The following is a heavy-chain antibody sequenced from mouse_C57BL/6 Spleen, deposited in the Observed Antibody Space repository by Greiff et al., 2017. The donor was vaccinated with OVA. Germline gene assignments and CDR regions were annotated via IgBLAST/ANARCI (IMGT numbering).Heavy chain of an antibody. CDR3: VRQGDYYGSSWGAMDY. J-gene: IGHJ4*01. CDR1: GFSFNTYA. Sequence: EVHLVESGGGLVQPKGSLKLSCAASGFSFNTYAMNWVRQAPGKGLEWVARIRSKSNNYATYYADSVKDRFTISRDDSESMLYLQMNNLKTEDTAMYYCVRQGDYYGSSWGAMDYWGQGTSVTVSS. D-gene: IGHD1-1*01. V-gene: IGHV10-1*01. CDR2: IRSKSNNYAT.